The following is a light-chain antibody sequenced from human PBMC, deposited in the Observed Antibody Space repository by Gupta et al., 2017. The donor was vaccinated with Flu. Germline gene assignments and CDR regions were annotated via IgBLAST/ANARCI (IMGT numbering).Light chain of an antibody. V-gene: IGKV1-5*03. CDR3: QQYSSYSYT. CDR1: QSISSW. CDR2: KAS. Sequence: PSTLSASVSDRVTITCRASQSISSWLAWYQQKPGKAPKLVIYKASTLESGVPSRFSGSGSGTEFTLTISSLQPDDFATYYCQQYSSYSYTFGQGTXVEIK. J-gene: IGKJ2*01.